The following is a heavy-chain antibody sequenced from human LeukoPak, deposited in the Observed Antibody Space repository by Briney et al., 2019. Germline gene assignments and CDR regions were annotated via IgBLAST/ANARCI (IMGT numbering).Heavy chain of an antibody. CDR2: ISSSSIYI. CDR3: ARDQPDLITGTTSLYYYYGMDV. CDR1: GFTFSSYS. V-gene: IGHV3-21*01. Sequence: GGSLRLSCAASGFTFSSYSMNWVRQASAQGLEWVSSISSSSIYIYYADSVKGRFTISRDIAKNSLYLQMNSLRAEDTAVYYCARDQPDLITGTTSLYYYYGMDVWGQGTTVTVSS. D-gene: IGHD1-7*01. J-gene: IGHJ6*02.